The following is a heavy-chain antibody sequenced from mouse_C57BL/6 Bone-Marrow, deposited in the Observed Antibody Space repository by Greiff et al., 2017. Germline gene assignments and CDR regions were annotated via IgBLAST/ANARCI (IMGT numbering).Heavy chain of an antibody. J-gene: IGHJ2*01. V-gene: IGHV1-26*01. Sequence: EVQLQQSGPELVKPGASVKISCKASGYTFTDYYMNWVKQSHGKSLEWIGDINPNNGGTSYNQKFKGKATLTADKSSSTAYMELRSLTSEDSAVYYCAREGDYWGQGTTLTVSS. CDR2: INPNNGGT. CDR3: AREGDY. CDR1: GYTFTDYY.